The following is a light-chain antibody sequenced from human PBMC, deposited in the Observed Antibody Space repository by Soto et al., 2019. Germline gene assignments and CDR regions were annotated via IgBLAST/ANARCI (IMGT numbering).Light chain of an antibody. J-gene: IGKJ3*01. CDR3: QHYGRSPGLFT. Sequence: EIVLTQSPGTLSLSPGEGATLACGASQSVSSTYLAWYQQKPGQAPRLLXYDTSNRATGIPDRFSGSGSGTDFTLTISRLEPEDFAVYYCQHYGRSPGLFTFGPGTKVDI. CDR2: DTS. CDR1: QSVSSTY. V-gene: IGKV3-20*01.